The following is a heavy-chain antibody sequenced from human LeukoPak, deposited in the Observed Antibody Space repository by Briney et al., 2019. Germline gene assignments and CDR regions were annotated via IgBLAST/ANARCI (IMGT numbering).Heavy chain of an antibody. CDR2: IYSGDTT. CDR1: GFTVSSNY. Sequence: GGSLRLTCAASGFTVSSNYMSWVRQAPGKGLEWVSLIYSGDTTYYADSVKGRFTISRDNSKNTLYLQMNSLRAEDTAVYYCARDLAAPYGHWFDPWGQGTLVTVSS. D-gene: IGHD6-6*01. J-gene: IGHJ5*02. V-gene: IGHV3-53*01. CDR3: ARDLAAPYGHWFDP.